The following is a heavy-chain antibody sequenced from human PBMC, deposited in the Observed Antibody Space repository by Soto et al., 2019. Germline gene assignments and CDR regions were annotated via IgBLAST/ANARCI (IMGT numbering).Heavy chain of an antibody. CDR3: ARDLGITMVRGVIDYYYYYMDV. D-gene: IGHD3-10*01. CDR2: ISGSGSST. V-gene: IGHV3-23*01. CDR1: GFTFSSYA. J-gene: IGHJ6*03. Sequence: PGGSLRLSCAASGFTFSSYAMSWVRQAPGKGLEWVSAISGSGSSTYYADSVKGRFTISRDNSKNTLYLQMNSLRAEDTAVYYCARDLGITMVRGVIDYYYYYMDVWGKGTTVTVSS.